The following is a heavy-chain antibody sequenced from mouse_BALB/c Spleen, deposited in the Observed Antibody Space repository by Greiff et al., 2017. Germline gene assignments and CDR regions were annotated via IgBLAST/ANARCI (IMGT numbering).Heavy chain of an antibody. Sequence: VQVVESGAGLVKPGASVKLSCKASGYTFTEYIIHWVKQRSGQGLEWIGWFYPGSGSIKYNEKFKDKATLTADKSSSTVYMELSRLTSEDSAVYFCARHERDDGTWYFDVWGAGTTVTVSS. D-gene: IGHD2-3*01. J-gene: IGHJ1*01. CDR3: ARHERDDGTWYFDV. CDR1: GYTFTEYI. CDR2: FYPGSGSI. V-gene: IGHV1-62-2*01.